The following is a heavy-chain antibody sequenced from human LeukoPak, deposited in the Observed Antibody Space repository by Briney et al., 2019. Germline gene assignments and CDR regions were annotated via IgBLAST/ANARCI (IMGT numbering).Heavy chain of an antibody. Sequence: SGGSLRLSCAASGFTFSSHHMNWVRQAPGKGLEWVASISSTSGYIYYADSLKGRFTISRDNAKSSLDLQMSSLRDDDTAVYYCARGGHDGTYYLSYWGQGTLVTVSS. V-gene: IGHV3-21*06. J-gene: IGHJ4*02. CDR3: ARGGHDGTYYLSY. CDR1: GFTFSSHH. D-gene: IGHD1-26*01. CDR2: ISSTSGYI.